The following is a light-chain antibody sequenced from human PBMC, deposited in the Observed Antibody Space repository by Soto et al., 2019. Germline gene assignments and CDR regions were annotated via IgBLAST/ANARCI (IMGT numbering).Light chain of an antibody. Sequence: ENVLTQSPGTLSLSPGERATLSCRASQSVSSSYLAWYQQKPGQAPRLLIYDASSRATGIPDRFSGSGSGTDFALTISRLEPEDFAVYFCKQYCSSPRTFGQGTKVEIK. CDR1: QSVSSSY. CDR3: KQYCSSPRT. J-gene: IGKJ1*01. V-gene: IGKV3-20*01. CDR2: DAS.